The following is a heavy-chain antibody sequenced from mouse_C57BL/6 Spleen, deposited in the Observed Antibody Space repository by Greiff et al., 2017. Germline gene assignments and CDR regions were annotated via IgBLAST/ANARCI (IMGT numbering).Heavy chain of an antibody. CDR2: ISYSGST. CDR1: GYSITSGYD. Sequence: EVQLQQSGPGMVKPSQSLSLTCTVTGYSITSGYDWHWIRHFPGNKLEWMGYISYSGSTNYNPSLKSRISITHDTSKNHFFLKLNSVTTEDTATYYCARFTTSGFDYWGQGTTLTVSS. V-gene: IGHV3-1*01. D-gene: IGHD1-1*01. CDR3: ARFTTSGFDY. J-gene: IGHJ2*01.